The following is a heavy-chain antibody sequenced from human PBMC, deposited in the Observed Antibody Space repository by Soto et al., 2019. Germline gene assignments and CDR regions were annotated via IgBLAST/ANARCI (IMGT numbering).Heavy chain of an antibody. CDR1: SGSLSGGDTF. V-gene: IGHV4-30-4*08. CDR3: ARWKRVNTAAVGYYCYAMEG. CDR2: IHYTGST. D-gene: IGHD4-17*01. J-gene: IGHJ6*02. Sequence: TLSLTGTVSSGSLSGGDTFWTWIRPPPGKGVEWIGNIHYTGSTYYSPSRRSRVTISVESSKTQFSLSLSSVTAADTAVYYCARWKRVNTAAVGYYCYAMEGWGQGTTVSVSS.